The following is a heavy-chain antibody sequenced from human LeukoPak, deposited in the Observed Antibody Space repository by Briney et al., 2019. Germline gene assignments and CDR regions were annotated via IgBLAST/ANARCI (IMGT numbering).Heavy chain of an antibody. CDR1: GFSVSRNY. Sequence: GGSLRLSCAASGFSVSRNYMSWVRQAPGKGLEWVSAIYNDGRTDYADSVQGRFTISRDNSRNTLFLQMNSLRAEDTAVYYCARVRWGGLYYFDYWGQGTLVTVSS. J-gene: IGHJ4*02. CDR2: IYNDGRT. D-gene: IGHD3-16*01. CDR3: ARVRWGGLYYFDY. V-gene: IGHV3-66*01.